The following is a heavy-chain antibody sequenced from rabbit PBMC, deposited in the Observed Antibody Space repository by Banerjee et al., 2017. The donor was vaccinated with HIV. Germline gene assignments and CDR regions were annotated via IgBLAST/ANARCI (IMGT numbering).Heavy chain of an antibody. V-gene: IGHV1S45*01. J-gene: IGHJ4*01. D-gene: IGHD1-1*01. CDR3: ARGVDGRSGSDL. Sequence: QEQLEESGGGLVKPEGSLTLTCKASGFDLSSHYYMCWVRQAPGKGLEWIACIYVGSSDTTWYASWAKGRFTISKTSSTTVTLQMTSLTAADTATYFCARGVDGRSGSDLWGPGTLVTVS. CDR2: IYVGSSDTT. CDR1: GFDLSSHYY.